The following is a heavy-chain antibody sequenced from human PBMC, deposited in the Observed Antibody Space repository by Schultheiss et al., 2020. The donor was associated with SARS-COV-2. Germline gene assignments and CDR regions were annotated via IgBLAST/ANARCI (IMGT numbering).Heavy chain of an antibody. CDR3: AREGGSSVFDY. J-gene: IGHJ4*02. CDR2: INTANGNT. CDR1: GYTFTSYG. D-gene: IGHD3-16*01. Sequence: ASVKVSCKASGYTFTSYGISWVRQAPGQGLEWVGWINTANGNTKYSQKFQGRVTITRDTSASTVYMELSSLRSEDTAVYYCAREGGSSVFDYWGQGTLVTVSS. V-gene: IGHV1-3*04.